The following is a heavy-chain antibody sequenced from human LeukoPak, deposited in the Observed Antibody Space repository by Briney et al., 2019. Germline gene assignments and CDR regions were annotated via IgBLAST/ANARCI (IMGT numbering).Heavy chain of an antibody. V-gene: IGHV3-21*01. J-gene: IGHJ6*03. D-gene: IGHD3-10*01. Sequence: PGGSLRLSCAASGFTFSSYSMNWVRQAPGKGLEWVSSISSSSSYIYYADSVKGRFTISRDNAKNSLYLQMNSLRAEDTAVYYCAGGPGTHYYYMDVWGKGTTVTVSS. CDR1: GFTFSSYS. CDR2: ISSSSSYI. CDR3: AGGPGTHYYYMDV.